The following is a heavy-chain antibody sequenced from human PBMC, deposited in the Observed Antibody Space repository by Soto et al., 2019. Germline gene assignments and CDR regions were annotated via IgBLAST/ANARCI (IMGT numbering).Heavy chain of an antibody. Sequence: SETLSLTCTVSGGSIISSNYYWGWIRQPPGKGLEWIGSLYYSGSTYYNPSLKSRVTTSVDTSKNQFSLKLSSVTAADTAVYYCARKGKSGYSGYDSAFDIWGQGTMVTVSS. CDR3: ARKGKSGYSGYDSAFDI. CDR1: GGSIISSNYY. J-gene: IGHJ3*02. D-gene: IGHD5-12*01. V-gene: IGHV4-39*01. CDR2: LYYSGST.